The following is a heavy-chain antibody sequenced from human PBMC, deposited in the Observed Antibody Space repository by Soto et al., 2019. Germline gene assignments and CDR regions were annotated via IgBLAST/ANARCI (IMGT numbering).Heavy chain of an antibody. CDR1: GGSVNGYY. CDR2: INHTGGT. CDR3: ATRITVFGLLIPPFDP. Sequence: SETLSLTYAVYGGSVNGYYWNWIRQPPGKGLEWIWEINHTGGTHYSPSLKSRVTMSVDTSKNQFSLRLSSVTAADTAIYYCATRITVFGLLIPPFDPGGQGTQVTASS. J-gene: IGHJ5*02. V-gene: IGHV4-34*01. D-gene: IGHD3-3*01.